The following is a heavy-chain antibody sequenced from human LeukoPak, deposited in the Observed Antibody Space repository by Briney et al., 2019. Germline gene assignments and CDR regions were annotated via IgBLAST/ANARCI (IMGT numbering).Heavy chain of an antibody. CDR1: GFTVSSNY. D-gene: IGHD4-17*01. CDR2: IYSGGST. Sequence: GGSLRLSCAASGFTVSSNYMSWVRQAPGKGLEWVSVIYSGGSTYYADSVKGRFTISRDNSKNTLYLQMNSLRAEDTAAYYCARGGYGDYVLYYYYGMDVWGQGTTVTVSS. J-gene: IGHJ6*02. V-gene: IGHV3-66*02. CDR3: ARGGYGDYVLYYYYGMDV.